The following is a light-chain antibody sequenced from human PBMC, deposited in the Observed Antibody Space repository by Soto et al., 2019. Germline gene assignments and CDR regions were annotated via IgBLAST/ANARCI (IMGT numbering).Light chain of an antibody. Sequence: DIQMTQSPSSLSPSVGDRVTITCQASQDINNYVNWYQQKPGKAPKLLIFDASTLKTGVPSRFSGSGSGTDFTFSISSLHPEDIATYCCQQSSDLVSFGQGTRLEIK. J-gene: IGKJ5*01. CDR1: QDINNY. CDR3: QQSSDLVS. CDR2: DAS. V-gene: IGKV1-33*01.